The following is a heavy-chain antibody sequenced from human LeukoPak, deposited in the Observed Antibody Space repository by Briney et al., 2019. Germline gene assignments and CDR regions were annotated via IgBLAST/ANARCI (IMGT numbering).Heavy chain of an antibody. V-gene: IGHV4-34*01. CDR3: ARGLGEGYPDS. J-gene: IGHJ4*02. D-gene: IGHD5-24*01. CDR1: GGSFSGFY. Sequence: PSETLSLTCAVHGGSFSGFYWTWMRQPPGKGPEWIGEVNHSRGTNYNPSLKSRVTISEDTSKNQFSLNPTSVTAADTAVYYCARGLGEGYPDSWGQGTLVTVSS. CDR2: VNHSRGT.